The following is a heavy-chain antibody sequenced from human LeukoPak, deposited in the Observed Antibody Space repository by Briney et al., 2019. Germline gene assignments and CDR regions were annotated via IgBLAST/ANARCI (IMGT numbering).Heavy chain of an antibody. CDR2: INHSGSA. Sequence: SETLSLTCAVSGGSLSGYYWTWIRQPPGKGLEWIGEINHSGSANYNPSLMSRVTISLDTSKNHFSLNLSSVTAADTAVYYCARGQGTVTTHWGQGTLVTVSS. CDR1: GGSLSGYY. J-gene: IGHJ4*02. D-gene: IGHD4-11*01. CDR3: ARGQGTVTTH. V-gene: IGHV4-34*01.